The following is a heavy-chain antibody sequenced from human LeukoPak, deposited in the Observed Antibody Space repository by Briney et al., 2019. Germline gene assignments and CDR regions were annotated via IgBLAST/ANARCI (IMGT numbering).Heavy chain of an antibody. CDR3: ARVDTTMMN. CDR2: IYYSGST. D-gene: IGHD5-18*01. Sequence: SETLSLTCTISGDSTSSDRYYGGWVRQPPGKGLEWIGNIYYSGSTYYNPSLKSRVTMSVDTSKNQFFLKLNSVTAADTAVYYCARVDTTMMNWGQGTLVTVSS. CDR1: GDSTSSDRYY. J-gene: IGHJ4*02. V-gene: IGHV4-39*01.